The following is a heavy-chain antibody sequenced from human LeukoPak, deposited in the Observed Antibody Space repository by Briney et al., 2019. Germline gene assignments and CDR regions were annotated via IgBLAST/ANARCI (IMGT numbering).Heavy chain of an antibody. J-gene: IGHJ5*02. V-gene: IGHV4-34*01. CDR1: GGSFSGYY. CDR2: INHSGST. D-gene: IGHD2-2*01. Sequence: SETLSLTCAVYGGSFSGYYWSWIRQPPGKGLEWIGEINHSGSTNYNPSLKSRVTISVDTSKNQFSLKLSSVTAADTAVYYCAREPGYCSSTSCLMKNWFDPWGQGTLVTVSS. CDR3: AREPGYCSSTSCLMKNWFDP.